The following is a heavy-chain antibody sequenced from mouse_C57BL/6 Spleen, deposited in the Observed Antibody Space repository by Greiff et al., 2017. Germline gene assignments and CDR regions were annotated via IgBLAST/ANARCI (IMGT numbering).Heavy chain of an antibody. CDR3: ARSEGSRMFAY. J-gene: IGHJ3*01. CDR1: GYTFTSYW. CDR2: IDPSDSET. V-gene: IGHV1-52*01. D-gene: IGHD1-1*01. Sequence: QVQLQQPGAELVRPGSSVKLSCKASGYTFTSYWMHWVKQRPIQGLEWIGNIDPSDSETHYNQKFKDKATLTVDKSSSTAYMQLSSLTSEDSAVYYCARSEGSRMFAYWGQGTLVTVSA.